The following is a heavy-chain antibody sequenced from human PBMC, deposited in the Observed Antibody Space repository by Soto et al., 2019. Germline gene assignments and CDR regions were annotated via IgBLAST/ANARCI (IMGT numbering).Heavy chain of an antibody. J-gene: IGHJ4*02. CDR1: GFSLSARPVA. V-gene: IGHV2-5*02. D-gene: IGHD1-1*01. Sequence: QITLRESGPTRVKPTQTLTLTCTFSGFSLSARPVAVGWIRQQPGKALELLELIYGDDDKLYSPYLISRLTITNDTSKNQVVLTMTNMDPLDTAIYYCVHRAGIYGNWHGGYIDYCGQGALVTVS. CDR3: VHRAGIYGNWHGGYIDY. CDR2: IYGDDDK.